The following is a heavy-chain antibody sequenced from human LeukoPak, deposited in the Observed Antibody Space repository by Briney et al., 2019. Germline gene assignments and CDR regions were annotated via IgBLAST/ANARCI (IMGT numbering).Heavy chain of an antibody. CDR1: GFTFSSYG. D-gene: IGHD2-15*01. Sequence: RGSLRLSCAASGFTFSSYGMYWVRQAPGKGLEWVALIWYDGGKKYYTDSVRGRFTISRDNSKNTLYLQMDSLRAEDTAVYYCVRYCNGGSCYRAAFDVWGPGTMVTVSS. CDR3: VRYCNGGSCYRAAFDV. J-gene: IGHJ3*01. CDR2: IWYDGGKK. V-gene: IGHV3-33*08.